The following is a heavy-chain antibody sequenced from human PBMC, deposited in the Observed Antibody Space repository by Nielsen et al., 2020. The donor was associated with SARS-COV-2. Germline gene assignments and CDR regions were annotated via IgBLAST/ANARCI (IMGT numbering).Heavy chain of an antibody. V-gene: IGHV3-23*01. CDR3: AKGAEYCSSTSCWAPDY. CDR1: AFTFSSYA. CDR2: ISPSGGSK. J-gene: IGHJ4*02. Sequence: GESLKISCAASAFTFSSYAMNWVRQALGKGLEWVSSISPSGGSKYYADSVKGRFTISRDNSKNTFYLQMNSLRDEDTAVYYCAKGAEYCSSTSCWAPDYWGQGTLVTVSS. D-gene: IGHD2-2*01.